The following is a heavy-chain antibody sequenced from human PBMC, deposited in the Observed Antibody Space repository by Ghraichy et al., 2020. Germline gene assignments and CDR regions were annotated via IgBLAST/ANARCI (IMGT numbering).Heavy chain of an antibody. V-gene: IGHV4-59*01. D-gene: IGHD4-17*01. Sequence: SETLSLTCTVSGGSISSYYWSWIRQPPGKGLEWIGYIYYSGSTNYNPSLKSRVTISVDTSKNQFSLKLSSVTAADTAVYYCAREGYGDFYGRYFDLWGRGTLVTVSS. CDR2: IYYSGST. J-gene: IGHJ2*01. CDR1: GGSISSYY. CDR3: AREGYGDFYGRYFDL.